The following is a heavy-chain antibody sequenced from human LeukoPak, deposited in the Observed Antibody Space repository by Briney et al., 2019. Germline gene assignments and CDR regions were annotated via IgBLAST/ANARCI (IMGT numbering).Heavy chain of an antibody. CDR2: IVVGSGNT. Sequence: SVRVSCKASGFTFTSSAMQWVRQARGQRLEWIGWIVVGSGNTNYAQKFQERVTITRDMSTSTAYMELSSLRSEDTAVYYCASDSSSGWYFDYWGQGTLVTVSS. CDR1: GFTFTSSA. CDR3: ASDSSSGWYFDY. D-gene: IGHD6-19*01. V-gene: IGHV1-58*02. J-gene: IGHJ4*02.